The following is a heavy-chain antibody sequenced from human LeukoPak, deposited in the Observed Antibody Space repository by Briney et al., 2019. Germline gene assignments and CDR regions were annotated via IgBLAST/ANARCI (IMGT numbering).Heavy chain of an antibody. V-gene: IGHV3-21*04. J-gene: IGHJ4*02. D-gene: IGHD2-21*01. CDR2: ISASSSSI. Sequence: GGSLRLSCAASGFTFSSYSMHWVRQAPGKGLEWVSSISASSSSIYYADSVKGRFTISRDNSKNTLYLQMNSLRAEDTAVYYCAMGYCGGWGQGTLVTVSA. CDR1: GFTFSSYS. CDR3: AMGYCGG.